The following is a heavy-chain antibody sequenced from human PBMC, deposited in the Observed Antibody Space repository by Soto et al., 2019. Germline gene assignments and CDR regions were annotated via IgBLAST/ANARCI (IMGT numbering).Heavy chain of an antibody. V-gene: IGHV3-72*01. CDR3: ARAPGPGVGAYFDY. CDR1: GFTFSDHY. J-gene: IGHJ4*02. Sequence: GGSLRLSCAASGFTFSDHYMDWVRQAPGKGLEWVGRTRNKANSYTTEYAASVKGRFTISRDDLKSSLYLQMNSLKTEDTAVYYCARAPGPGVGAYFDYWGQGTLVTVSS. CDR2: TRNKANSYTT. D-gene: IGHD1-26*01.